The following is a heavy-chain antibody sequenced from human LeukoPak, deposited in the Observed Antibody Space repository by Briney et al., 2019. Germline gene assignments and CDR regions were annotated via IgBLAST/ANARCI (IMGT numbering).Heavy chain of an antibody. D-gene: IGHD3-10*01. CDR1: GGSFGGYY. CDR2: INHSGST. J-gene: IGHJ4*02. V-gene: IGHV4-34*01. Sequence: SETLSLTCAVYGGSFGGYYWSWIRQPPGKGLEWIGEINHSGSTNYNPSLKSRVTISVGTSKNPFSLKLSSVTAADTAVYYCARGSRYYGSGSYYGYWGQGTLVTVSS. CDR3: ARGSRYYGSGSYYGY.